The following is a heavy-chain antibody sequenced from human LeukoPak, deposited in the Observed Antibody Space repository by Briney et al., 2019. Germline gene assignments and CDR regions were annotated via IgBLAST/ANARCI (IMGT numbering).Heavy chain of an antibody. CDR2: IYYSGGT. Sequence: SQTLSLTCTVSGGSISSGGYYWSWIRQHPGKGLEWIGYIYYSGGTYYNPSLKSRVTISVDTSKNQFSLKLSSVTAADTAVYYCAGSGYCSSTSCYKGAFDIWGQGTMVTVSS. CDR3: AGSGYCSSTSCYKGAFDI. CDR1: GGSISSGGYY. D-gene: IGHD2-2*02. J-gene: IGHJ3*02. V-gene: IGHV4-31*03.